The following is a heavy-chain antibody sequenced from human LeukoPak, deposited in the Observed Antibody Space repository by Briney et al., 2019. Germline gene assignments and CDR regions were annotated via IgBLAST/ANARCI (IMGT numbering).Heavy chain of an antibody. CDR1: GFTFRSYG. J-gene: IGHJ4*02. Sequence: GGSLRLSCAASGFTFRSYGMHWVRQAPGKGLEWVAVISYDGSNKYYADFVKGRFTISRDNSKNTLYLQMNSLRAEDTAVYYCAKDPSGSLRWGYFDYWGQGTLVTVSS. D-gene: IGHD5-12*01. CDR3: AKDPSGSLRWGYFDY. V-gene: IGHV3-30*18. CDR2: ISYDGSNK.